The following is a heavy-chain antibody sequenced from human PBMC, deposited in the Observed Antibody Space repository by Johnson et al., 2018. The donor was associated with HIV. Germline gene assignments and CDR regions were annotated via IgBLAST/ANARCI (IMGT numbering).Heavy chain of an antibody. Sequence: MQLVESGGGLVQPGGSLRLSCAASGFTFSSYAMSWVRQAPGKGLEWVSAISGSGGSTYYADSVKGRFTISRDNSKNTLYLQMNSLKTEDTAMCYCTTELVGARGPNAFDIWGQGTMVTVSS. D-gene: IGHD1-26*01. CDR2: ISGSGGST. CDR3: TTELVGARGPNAFDI. CDR1: GFTFSSYA. V-gene: IGHV3-23*04. J-gene: IGHJ3*02.